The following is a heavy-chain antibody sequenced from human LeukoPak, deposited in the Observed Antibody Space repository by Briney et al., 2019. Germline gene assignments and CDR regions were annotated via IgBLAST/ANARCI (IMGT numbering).Heavy chain of an antibody. Sequence: ASVKVSCKASGYTFTSYDINWVRQATGQGLEWMGWMNPNSGNTGYAQKFQGRVTMTRNTSISTAYMELSSLRSEDTAVYYCARGLTIWYSSSPLTGYWGQGTLVTVSS. CDR1: GYTFTSYD. CDR2: MNPNSGNT. D-gene: IGHD6-13*01. V-gene: IGHV1-8*01. CDR3: ARGLTIWYSSSPLTGY. J-gene: IGHJ4*02.